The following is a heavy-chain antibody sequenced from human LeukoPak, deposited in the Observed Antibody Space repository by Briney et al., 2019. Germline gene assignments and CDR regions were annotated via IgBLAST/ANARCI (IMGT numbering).Heavy chain of an antibody. V-gene: IGHV1-8*03. D-gene: IGHD3-3*01. Sequence: GASVKVSCEASGYTFTSYDINWVRQATGQGLEWMGWMNPNSGNTGYAQKFQGRVTITRNTSISTAYMELSSLRSEDTAVYYCARVIYDFWSGYLTWGQGTLVTVSS. CDR2: MNPNSGNT. CDR3: ARVIYDFWSGYLT. CDR1: GYTFTSYD. J-gene: IGHJ5*02.